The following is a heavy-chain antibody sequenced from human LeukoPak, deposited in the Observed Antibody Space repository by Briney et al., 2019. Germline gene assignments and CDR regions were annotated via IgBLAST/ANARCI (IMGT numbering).Heavy chain of an antibody. J-gene: IGHJ5*02. V-gene: IGHV3-7*01. Sequence: PGGSLRLSCVASGFTFSTYWMSWARQAPGRGLQWVAYIKTDGSEINHVNSVKGRFSISRDNAKNSLFLQMDSLRVEDTAVYFCARGSGRSPDLWGQGTLVTVSS. D-gene: IGHD3-3*01. CDR3: ARGSGRSPDL. CDR1: GFTFSTYW. CDR2: IKTDGSEI.